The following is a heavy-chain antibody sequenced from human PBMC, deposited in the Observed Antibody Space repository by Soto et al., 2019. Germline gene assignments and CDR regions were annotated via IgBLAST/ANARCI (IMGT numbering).Heavy chain of an antibody. V-gene: IGHV1-69*13. Sequence: ASVKVSCKASGGTFSSYAISWVRQAPGQGLEWMGGIIPIFGTANYAQKFQGRVTITADESTSTAYMELSSLRSEDTAVYYCARGGVTMVRGVINNWFDPWGQGTLVTVSS. D-gene: IGHD3-10*01. CDR3: ARGGVTMVRGVINNWFDP. CDR2: IIPIFGTA. CDR1: GGTFSSYA. J-gene: IGHJ5*02.